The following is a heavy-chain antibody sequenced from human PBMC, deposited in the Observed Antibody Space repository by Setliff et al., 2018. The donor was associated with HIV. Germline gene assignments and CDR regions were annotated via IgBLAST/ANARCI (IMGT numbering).Heavy chain of an antibody. J-gene: IGHJ4*02. CDR3: ARLRPDLVDY. Sequence: PSETLSLTCTVSGGSITAPYNYWSWIRQPPGKGLEWIGSFHYSGSTYYNPSLKSRVTISVDTSKNQFSLKLSSVTAADTAVYYCARLRPDLVDYWGQGTLVTVSS. D-gene: IGHD4-17*01. V-gene: IGHV4-39*01. CDR2: FHYSGST. CDR1: GGSITAPYNY.